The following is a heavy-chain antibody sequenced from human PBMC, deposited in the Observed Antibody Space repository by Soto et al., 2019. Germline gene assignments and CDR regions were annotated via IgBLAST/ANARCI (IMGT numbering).Heavy chain of an antibody. J-gene: IGHJ5*02. Sequence: QVQMQESGPGLVEPSQTLSLTCTVSGASLTSAGYYWSWIRQHSGKGLELIGYIHHSVSTYYNPYLKSRITFSVVTAKNQFSMRVPSVTAADTAVYYCVRNPIHGDYLGWLEHWCQGTLVTVSS. CDR1: GASLTSAGYY. CDR2: IHHSVST. D-gene: IGHD4-17*01. V-gene: IGHV4-31*03. CDR3: VRNPIHGDYLGWLEH.